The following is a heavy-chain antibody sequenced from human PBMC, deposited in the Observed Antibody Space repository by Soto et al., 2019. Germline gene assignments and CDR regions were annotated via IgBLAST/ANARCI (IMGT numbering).Heavy chain of an antibody. D-gene: IGHD3-3*01. V-gene: IGHV3-23*01. CDR1: GFTFSSYG. CDR2: ISERGGST. CDR3: AKDSATFGRFEN. Sequence: EVQLLESGGGLVQPGGSLRLSCAASGFTFSSYGMSWVRQPPGKGLEWVSAISERGGSTYYADSVKGRFTISRDNSKNALYLQMNSLRAEDTAVFYCAKDSATFGRFENWGQGTLVTVSS. J-gene: IGHJ4*02.